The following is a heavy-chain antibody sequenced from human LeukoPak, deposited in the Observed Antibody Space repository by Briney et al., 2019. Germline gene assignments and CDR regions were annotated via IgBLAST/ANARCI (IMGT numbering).Heavy chain of an antibody. Sequence: SETLSLTCTVSGGSISSGDYHWSWIRQPPGKGLEWIGYIYYSGSTYYNPSLKSRVTISVDTSKNQFSLKLSSVTAADTAVYYCARMLLRFPTNWFDPWGQGTLVTVSS. CDR1: GGSISSGDYH. V-gene: IGHV4-30-4*08. CDR2: IYYSGST. CDR3: ARMLLRFPTNWFDP. D-gene: IGHD3-3*01. J-gene: IGHJ5*02.